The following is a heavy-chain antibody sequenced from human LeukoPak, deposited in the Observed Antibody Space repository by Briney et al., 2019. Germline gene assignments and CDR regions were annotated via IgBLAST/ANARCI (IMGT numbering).Heavy chain of an antibody. D-gene: IGHD3-22*01. Sequence: GGSLRLSCAASGFTFSSYAMSWVRQAPGKGLEWVSSISSSSSYIYYADSVKGRFTISRDNAKNSLYLQMNSLRAEDTAVYYCARDRGGYSPENWGQGTLVTVSS. J-gene: IGHJ4*02. CDR3: ARDRGGYSPEN. CDR1: GFTFSSYA. V-gene: IGHV3-21*01. CDR2: ISSSSSYI.